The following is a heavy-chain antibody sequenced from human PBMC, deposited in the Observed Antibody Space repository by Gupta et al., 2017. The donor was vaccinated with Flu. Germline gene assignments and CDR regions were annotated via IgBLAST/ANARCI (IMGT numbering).Heavy chain of an antibody. CDR1: FSLSSMD. Sequence: FSLSSMDFVWAGQAEGKERVRIANIGRTAVSYNTDSGKVRCTISRDNSENSVYLQMSHLSVEDTAFYYCARGHWDSWGQGTLGTVSS. J-gene: IGHJ4*02. CDR3: ARGHWDS. V-gene: IGHV3-48*03. CDR2: IGRTAVS.